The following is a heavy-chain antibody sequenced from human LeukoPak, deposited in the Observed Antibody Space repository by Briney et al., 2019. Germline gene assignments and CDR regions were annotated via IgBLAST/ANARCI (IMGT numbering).Heavy chain of an antibody. V-gene: IGHV3-33*01. CDR3: AREGPRGNSQFDY. J-gene: IGHJ4*02. Sequence: GGSLRLSCAASGFTFSSYGMHWVRQAPGKGLEWVALIWYDGSNKYYADSVKGRLTISRDNSKNTLYLQVNSLRAEDTAVYYCAREGPRGNSQFDYWGQGTLVTVSS. CDR1: GFTFSSYG. CDR2: IWYDGSNK. D-gene: IGHD2/OR15-2a*01.